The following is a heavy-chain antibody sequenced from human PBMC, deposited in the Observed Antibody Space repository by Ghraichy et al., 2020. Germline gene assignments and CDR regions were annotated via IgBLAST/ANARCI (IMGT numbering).Heavy chain of an antibody. J-gene: IGHJ4*02. CDR2: IYYSGST. CDR1: GGSISSGDYY. Sequence: SETLSLTCTVSGGSISSGDYYWSWIRQPPGKGLEWIGYIYYSGSTYYNPSLKSRVTISVDTSKNQFSLKLSSVTAADTAVYYCARFPAPYGSGSYTDYWGQGTLVTVSS. CDR3: ARFPAPYGSGSYTDY. V-gene: IGHV4-30-4*01. D-gene: IGHD3-10*01.